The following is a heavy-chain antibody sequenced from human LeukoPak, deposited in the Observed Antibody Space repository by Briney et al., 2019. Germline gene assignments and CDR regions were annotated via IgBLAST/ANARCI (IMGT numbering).Heavy chain of an antibody. J-gene: IGHJ3*01. D-gene: IGHD3-22*01. V-gene: IGHV3-23*01. CDR3: ARRPRDSSGYYLGAFHA. Sequence: PGGSLRLSCAASEFIFSSYGMSWVRQAPGKGLEWVSAISASGADTYYADSVKGRFTISRDNAKNTLYLHMRSLRAEDTAVYFCARRPRDSSGYYLGAFHAWGQGTTVTVSS. CDR2: ISASGADT. CDR1: EFIFSSYG.